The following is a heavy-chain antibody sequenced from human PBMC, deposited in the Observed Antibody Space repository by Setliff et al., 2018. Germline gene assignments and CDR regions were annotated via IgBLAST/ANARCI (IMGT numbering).Heavy chain of an antibody. J-gene: IGHJ4*02. Sequence: SVKVSCKASGGTFSSYAISWVRQAPGQGLEWMGGIIPIFGTANYAQKFQGRVTITADQSTRTAYMELSSLRSEDTAVYYCARGPSNYDLLTGCDCWGQGTLVTVSS. CDR3: ARGPSNYDLLTGCDC. CDR1: GGTFSSYA. D-gene: IGHD3-9*01. CDR2: IIPIFGTA. V-gene: IGHV1-69*13.